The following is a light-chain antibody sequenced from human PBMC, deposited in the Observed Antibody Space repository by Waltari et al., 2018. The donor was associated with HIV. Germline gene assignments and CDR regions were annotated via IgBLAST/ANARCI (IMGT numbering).Light chain of an antibody. V-gene: IGKV3-15*01. Sequence: EIVMTQSPGTLSVSPGQRATLSCRASQSISGNIAWYQQKPGQAPRLLIFAASTRATGVPARFSGSGFGTEFTLSITGLQSEDFANYHCQQYIEWPLTFGQGTKV. CDR1: QSISGN. J-gene: IGKJ1*01. CDR2: AAS. CDR3: QQYIEWPLT.